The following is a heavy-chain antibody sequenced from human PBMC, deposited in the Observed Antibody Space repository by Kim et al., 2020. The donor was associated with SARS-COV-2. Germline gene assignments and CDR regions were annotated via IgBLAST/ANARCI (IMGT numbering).Heavy chain of an antibody. CDR2: IYHSGST. CDR1: GGSISSSNW. Sequence: SETLSLTCAVSGGSISSSNWWSWVRQPPGKGLEWIGEIYHSGSTNYNPSLKSRVTISVDKSKNQFSLKLSSVTAADTAVYYCARGPLGSPDVGVFQHWGQGTLVTVSS. J-gene: IGHJ1*01. CDR3: ARGPLGSPDVGVFQH. D-gene: IGHD2-21*01. V-gene: IGHV4-4*02.